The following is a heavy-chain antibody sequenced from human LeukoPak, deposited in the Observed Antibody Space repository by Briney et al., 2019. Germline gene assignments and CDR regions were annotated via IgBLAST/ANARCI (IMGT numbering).Heavy chain of an antibody. CDR2: VYPATSDT. D-gene: IGHD2-15*01. Sequence: GESLKISCKGSGYSFPNYWIGWVRQMPGKGLEWIGIVYPATSDTTYSPSFQGQVTISADKSSSTAYLQWSSLKASDTAMYYCARRSEQTPFFEYWGQGTLVTVSS. V-gene: IGHV5-51*01. J-gene: IGHJ4*02. CDR1: GYSFPNYW. CDR3: ARRSEQTPFFEY.